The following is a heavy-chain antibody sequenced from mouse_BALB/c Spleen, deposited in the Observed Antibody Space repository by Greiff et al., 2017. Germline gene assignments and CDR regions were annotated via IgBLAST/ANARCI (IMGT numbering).Heavy chain of an antibody. D-gene: IGHD1-1*01. Sequence: EVHLVESGGGLVKPGGSLKLSCAASGFTFSSYTMSWVRQTPEKRLEWVATISSGGGNTYYPDSVKGRFTISRDNAKNNLYLQMSSLRSEDTALYYCARKSKPPYYGSSYWYFDVWGAGTTVTVSS. CDR1: GFTFSSYT. CDR3: ARKSKPPYYGSSYWYFDV. J-gene: IGHJ1*01. CDR2: ISSGGGNT. V-gene: IGHV5-9*03.